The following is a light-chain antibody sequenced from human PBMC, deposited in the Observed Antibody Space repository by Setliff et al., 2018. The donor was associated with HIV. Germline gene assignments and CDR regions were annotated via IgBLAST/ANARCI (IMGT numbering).Light chain of an antibody. CDR2: GVS. CDR3: SSHISSNTYV. CDR1: SSDVGSYNR. V-gene: IGLV2-18*02. Sequence: QSVLTQPPSVSGSPGQSVTISCTGTSSDVGSYNRVSWYQQPPGTAPKLMIYGVSNRPSGVPDRFSGSKSGNTASLTISGLQAEDEADYYCSSHISSNTYVFGTGTKVTV. J-gene: IGLJ1*01.